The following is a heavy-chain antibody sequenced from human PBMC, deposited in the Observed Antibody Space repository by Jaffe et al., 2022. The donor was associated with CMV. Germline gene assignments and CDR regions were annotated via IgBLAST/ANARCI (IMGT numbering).Heavy chain of an antibody. CDR1: GGTFNNYS. CDR2: IIPTFGIS. Sequence: QLQLVQSGAEVKKPGSSVKVSCKVSGGTFNNYSVNWVRQAPGQRLEWMGRIIPTFGISNSSQRFEGRVTFTADNSTNTAHMDLNSLTSEDTAVYYCARDPLSYSAYDTLWGQGTLITVSS. V-gene: IGHV1-69*09. CDR3: ARDPLSYSAYDTL. J-gene: IGHJ4*02. D-gene: IGHD5-12*01.